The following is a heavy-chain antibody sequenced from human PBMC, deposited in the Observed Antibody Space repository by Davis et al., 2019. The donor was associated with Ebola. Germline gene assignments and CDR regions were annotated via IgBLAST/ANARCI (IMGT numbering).Heavy chain of an antibody. CDR1: GYTFTSYG. D-gene: IGHD6-19*01. CDR2: INPNSGGT. V-gene: IGHV1-2*02. Sequence: ASVKVSCKASGYTFTSYGISWVRQAPGQGLEWMGWINPNSGGTNYAQKFQGRVTMTRDTSISTAYMELSRLRSDDTAVYYCARGGGWYYYYYGMDVWGQGTTVTVSS. J-gene: IGHJ6*02. CDR3: ARGGGWYYYYYGMDV.